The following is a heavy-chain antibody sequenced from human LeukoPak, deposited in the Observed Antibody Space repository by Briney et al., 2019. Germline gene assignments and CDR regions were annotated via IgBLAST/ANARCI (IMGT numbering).Heavy chain of an antibody. CDR2: IYHSGST. D-gene: IGHD6-13*01. CDR3: ARLYSSTWYYFDY. Sequence: SETLSLTCAVSGGSISSSNWWSWVRQPPGKGLEWIGEIYHSGSTNYNPSLKSRVTISVDKSKNQFSLKLSSVTAADTAVYYCARLYSSTWYYFDYWGQGTLVTVSS. J-gene: IGHJ4*02. V-gene: IGHV4-4*02. CDR1: GGSISSSNW.